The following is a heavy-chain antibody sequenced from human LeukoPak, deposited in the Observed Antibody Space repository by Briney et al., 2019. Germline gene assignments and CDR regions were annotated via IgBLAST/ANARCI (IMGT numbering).Heavy chain of an antibody. CDR2: INRDGRAT. D-gene: IGHD3-9*01. J-gene: IGHJ4*02. V-gene: IGHV3-74*01. CDR1: GFAFRNYW. CDR3: ARDPYDILTGPYFDY. Sequence: GGSLRLSCAASGFAFRNYWMHWVRQGPGKGLLWVSRINRDGRATSYADSVKGRFTISRDNAKNTLYLQMNSLRAADTAVYYCARDPYDILTGPYFDYWGQGTLVTVSS.